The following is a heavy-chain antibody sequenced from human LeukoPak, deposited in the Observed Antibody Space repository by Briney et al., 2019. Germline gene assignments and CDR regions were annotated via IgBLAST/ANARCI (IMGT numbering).Heavy chain of an antibody. CDR2: MNPNSGNT. D-gene: IGHD3-22*01. CDR3: ARGPNYYDSSGSELGPY. V-gene: IGHV1-8*01. Sequence: ASVKASCKASGYTFTSYDINWVRQATGQGLEWMGWMNPNSGNTGYAQKFQGRVTMTRNTSISTAYMELSSLRSEDTAVYYCARGPNYYDSSGSELGPYWGQGTLVTVSS. CDR1: GYTFTSYD. J-gene: IGHJ4*02.